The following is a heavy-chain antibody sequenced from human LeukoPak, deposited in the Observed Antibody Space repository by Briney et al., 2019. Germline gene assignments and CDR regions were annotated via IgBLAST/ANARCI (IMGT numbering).Heavy chain of an antibody. V-gene: IGHV3-48*03. D-gene: IGHD3-10*02. J-gene: IGHJ6*04. CDR1: GFTFSSYE. CDR2: ISSSGSTI. CDR3: EELGITMFGGV. Sequence: GGSLRLSCAASGFTFSSYEMNWVRQAPGKGLEWVSYISSSGSTIYYADSVKGRFTISRDNAKNSLYLQMNSLRGEDTAVYYCEELGITMFGGVWGKGTTVTISS.